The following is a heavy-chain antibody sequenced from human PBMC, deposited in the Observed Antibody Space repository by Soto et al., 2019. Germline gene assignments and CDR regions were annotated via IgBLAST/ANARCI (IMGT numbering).Heavy chain of an antibody. D-gene: IGHD1-7*01. CDR2: IYYSGST. CDR1: GGSISSGGYY. J-gene: IGHJ6*02. CDR3: ARDAAREMELDYYYGMDV. V-gene: IGHV4-31*03. Sequence: PSETLSLTCTVSGGSISSGGYYWSWIRQHPGKGLEWIGYIYYSGSTYYNPSLKSRVTISVDTSKNQFSLKLSSVTAADTAVYYCARDAAREMELDYYYGMDVWGQGTTVTVSS.